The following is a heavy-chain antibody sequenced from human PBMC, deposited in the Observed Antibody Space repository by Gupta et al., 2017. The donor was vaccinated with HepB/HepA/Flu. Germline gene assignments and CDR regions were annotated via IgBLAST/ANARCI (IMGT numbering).Heavy chain of an antibody. CDR2: ISSTGSIT. J-gene: IGHJ4*02. D-gene: IGHD3-10*01. V-gene: IGHV3-23*01. CDR1: GFTSSSSA. CDR3: AKVASYPFY. Sequence: EVQMLEPGGGLVQPGGSLRLSCVASGFTSSSSAMTGVRQAPGKGLEWVAFISSTGSITDYADSVKGRFTISGDNSKSTLYLQMNSLRAEDTALYYCAKVASYPFYWGQGTLVTVSS.